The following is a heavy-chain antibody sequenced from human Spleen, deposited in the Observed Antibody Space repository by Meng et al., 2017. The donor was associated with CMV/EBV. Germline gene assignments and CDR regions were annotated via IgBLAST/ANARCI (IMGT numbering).Heavy chain of an antibody. D-gene: IGHD3-10*01. CDR1: EDTFSSYA. CDR3: ARDGAEGAFDI. Sequence: SVKVSCKASEDTFSSYAISWVRQAPGQGLGWMGGNIPVFDTPVYAQKFQGRVSMTTDESTSTAYMELSSLRSEDTAVYYCARDGAEGAFDIWGQGTMVTVSS. V-gene: IGHV1-69*05. CDR2: NIPVFDTP. J-gene: IGHJ3*02.